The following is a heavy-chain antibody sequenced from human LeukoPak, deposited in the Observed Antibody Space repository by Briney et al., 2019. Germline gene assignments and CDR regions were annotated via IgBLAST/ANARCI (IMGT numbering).Heavy chain of an antibody. V-gene: IGHV4-39*02. CDR2: IYYSGST. J-gene: IGHJ4*02. CDR1: GGSISSRSDY. D-gene: IGHD2-15*01. Sequence: PSETLSLTRTVSGGSISSRSDYWGWIRQPPGKGLEWIGSIYYSGSTYYNPSLKSRVTISVDTSKNHFSLKLSSVTAADTAVYYCARYTAGYCSGGSCYSFDYWGQGTLVTVSS. CDR3: ARYTAGYCSGGSCYSFDY.